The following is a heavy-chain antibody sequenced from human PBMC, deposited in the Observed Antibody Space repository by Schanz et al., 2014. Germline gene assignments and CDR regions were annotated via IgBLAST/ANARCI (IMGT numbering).Heavy chain of an antibody. CDR1: GFTFSTYW. CDR3: ARDPNSVNEIDY. Sequence: EVQLVESGGGLVQPGGSLRLSCAASGFTFSTYWMSWVRQAPGKGLEWVANIKQDESERSYVDSVKGRFTISRDNAKKTMDLQMNSLRVEDTAVYYCARDPNSVNEIDYWGQGTLVTVSS. CDR2: IKQDESER. D-gene: IGHD5-12*01. V-gene: IGHV3-7*03. J-gene: IGHJ4*02.